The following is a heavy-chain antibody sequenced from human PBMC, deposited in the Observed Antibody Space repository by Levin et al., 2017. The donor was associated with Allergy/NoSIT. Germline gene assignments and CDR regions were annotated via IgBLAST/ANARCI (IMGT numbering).Heavy chain of an antibody. V-gene: IGHV1-18*01. CDR1: GYTFTSYG. D-gene: IGHD3-22*01. Sequence: ASVKVSCKASGYTFTSYGISWVRQAPGQGLEWMGWIGAYNGNTNYAQKLQGRVTMTTDTSTTTAYMELRSLRSDDTAVYYCARDRNDYYDSSGYYDYWGQGTLVTVSS. J-gene: IGHJ4*02. CDR3: ARDRNDYYDSSGYYDY. CDR2: IGAYNGNT.